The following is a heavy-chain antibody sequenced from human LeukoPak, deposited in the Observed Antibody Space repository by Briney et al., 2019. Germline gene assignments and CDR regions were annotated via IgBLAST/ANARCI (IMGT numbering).Heavy chain of an antibody. V-gene: IGHV3-53*01. CDR1: GFTVSSNY. D-gene: IGHD6-13*01. CDR3: ASRPQQPTDLDY. J-gene: IGHJ4*02. CDR2: IYSGGST. Sequence: GGSLRLSCAASGFTVSSNYVSWVRQAPGKGLEWVSVIYSGGSTYYADSVKGRFTISRDNSKNTLYLQMNSLRAEDTAVYYCASRPQQPTDLDYWGQGTLVTVSS.